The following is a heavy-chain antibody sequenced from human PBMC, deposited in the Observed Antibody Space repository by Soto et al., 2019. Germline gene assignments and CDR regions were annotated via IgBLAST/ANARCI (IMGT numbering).Heavy chain of an antibody. D-gene: IGHD2-15*01. Sequence: PSETLSLTCAVYGGSFSGYYWSWIRQPPGKGLEWIGEINHSGSTNYNPSLKSRVTISVDTSKNQFSLKLSSVTAADTAVYYCARGEVVAAFVYWGPGTLVTVS. CDR2: INHSGST. J-gene: IGHJ4*02. CDR1: GGSFSGYY. V-gene: IGHV4-34*01. CDR3: ARGEVVAAFVY.